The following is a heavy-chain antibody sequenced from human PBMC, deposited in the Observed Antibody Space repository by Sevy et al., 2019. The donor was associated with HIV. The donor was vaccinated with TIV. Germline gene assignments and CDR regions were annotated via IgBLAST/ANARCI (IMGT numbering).Heavy chain of an antibody. J-gene: IGHJ6*02. D-gene: IGHD3-3*01. V-gene: IGHV3-21*06. CDR2: ISTSSGYI. CDR3: ARDKTILEGRYGMDV. CDR1: GFTFSNYN. Sequence: GGSLRLSCAASGFTFSNYNINWDRQSPGKGLEWVSFISTSSGYIYYADSVKDRFTISRDNAKNSLYLQMNSLRAEDTAVYYCARDKTILEGRYGMDVWGQGTTVTVSS.